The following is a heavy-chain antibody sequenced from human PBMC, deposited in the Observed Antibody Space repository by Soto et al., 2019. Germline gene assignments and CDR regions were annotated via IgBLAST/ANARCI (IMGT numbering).Heavy chain of an antibody. CDR3: ARSAASLGGGWFDP. J-gene: IGHJ5*02. D-gene: IGHD3-16*01. CDR2: IYFTGTT. CDR1: GGSISTGGDGDY. Sequence: QVQLQESGPGLVKPSQTLSLSCTVSGGSISTGGDGDYWTWIRQRPEQGLEWIGYIYFTGTTYYNPSLQSRVTISVDTSKNQFSLKLTSVTAADTAVYYCARSAASLGGGWFDPWGQGTLVTLSS. V-gene: IGHV4-31*03.